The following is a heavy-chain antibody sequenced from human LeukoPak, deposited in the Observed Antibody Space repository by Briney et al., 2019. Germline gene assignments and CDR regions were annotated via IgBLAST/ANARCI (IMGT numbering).Heavy chain of an antibody. CDR1: GFTFNSYV. CDR3: AKIGSSLAATGWRSLGY. Sequence: GGSLRLSCAASGFTFNSYVMSWVRQAPGKGLEWVSAIGGSNVNTYYADSVKGRFTISRDNSKNTLYLQMDSLRAEDTAAYYCAKIGSSLAATGWRSLGYWGQGTLVSVSS. CDR2: IGGSNVNT. D-gene: IGHD3-9*01. J-gene: IGHJ4*02. V-gene: IGHV3-23*01.